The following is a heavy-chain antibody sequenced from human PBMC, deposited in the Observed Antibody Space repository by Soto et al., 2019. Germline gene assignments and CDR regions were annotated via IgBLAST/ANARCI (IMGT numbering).Heavy chain of an antibody. J-gene: IGHJ3*01. CDR2: IYHSGTT. D-gene: IGHD6-13*01. Sequence: QVQLQESGPGLVKPSETLSLTCTVSGVSVSSYYWNWIRQSPGKGLEWIGFIYHSGTTKYTPSLDKLVTISVHTSKKQFSLTLTSISAADTAVYYCARNPFVASTGTGAFDVWGQGTVVTVSS. CDR3: ARNPFVASTGTGAFDV. V-gene: IGHV4-59*02. CDR1: GVSVSSYY.